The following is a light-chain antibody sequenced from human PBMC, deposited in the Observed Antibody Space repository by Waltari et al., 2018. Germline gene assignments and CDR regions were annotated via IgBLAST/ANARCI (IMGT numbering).Light chain of an antibody. Sequence: QAVVTQEPSLTVSPGGTVTLTCASSTGTGTSRSSPNWFQQRSGETPRSLIYNTDNKPPWTPARFSGSLLGGKAALTVSGVQPEDEADYYCLFYYSGSWVFGGGTKLTVL. CDR2: NTD. CDR1: TGTGTSRSS. J-gene: IGLJ3*02. CDR3: LFYYSGSWV. V-gene: IGLV7-43*01.